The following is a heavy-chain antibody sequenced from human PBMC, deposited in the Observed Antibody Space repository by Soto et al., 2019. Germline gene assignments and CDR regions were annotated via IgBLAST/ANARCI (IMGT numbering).Heavy chain of an antibody. CDR1: GYNFLDYG. V-gene: IGHV1-18*01. J-gene: IGHJ6*02. D-gene: IGHD5-12*01. Sequence: ASVKVSCKTSGYNFLDYGVSWVRQVPGQGLEWMGWISTYNGDTNYAQTFQGRVTMTTDTSTSTVHMEVRSLRSDDTAVYYCAREGVAPYYYYGMDVWGQGTPVTVSS. CDR2: ISTYNGDT. CDR3: AREGVAPYYYYGMDV.